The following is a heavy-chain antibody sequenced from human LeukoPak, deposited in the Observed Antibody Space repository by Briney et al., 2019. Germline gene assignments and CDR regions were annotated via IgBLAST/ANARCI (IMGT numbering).Heavy chain of an antibody. CDR1: GGSISSYY. V-gene: IGHV4-59*08. D-gene: IGHD2-2*02. Sequence: PETLSLTCTVSGGSISSYYWSWIRQPPGKGLEWIGYIYYSGSTNYNPSLKSRVTISVDTSKNQFSLKLSSVTAADTAVYYCAGGYCSSTSCYSYYYYMDVWGKGTTVTVSS. CDR3: AGGYCSSTSCYSYYYYMDV. J-gene: IGHJ6*03. CDR2: IYYSGST.